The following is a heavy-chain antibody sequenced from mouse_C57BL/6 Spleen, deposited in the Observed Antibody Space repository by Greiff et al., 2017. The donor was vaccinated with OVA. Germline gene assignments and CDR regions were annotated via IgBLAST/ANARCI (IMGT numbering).Heavy chain of an antibody. Sequence: VQLQQSGPELVKPGASVKISCKASGYAFSSSWMNWVKQRPGKGLEWIGRIYPGDGDTNYNGKFKGKATLTADKSSSTAYMQLSSLTSEDSAVYFCARTGWDPYYFDYWGQGTTLTVSS. CDR1: GYAFSSSW. J-gene: IGHJ2*01. CDR3: ARTGWDPYYFDY. CDR2: IYPGDGDT. D-gene: IGHD4-1*01. V-gene: IGHV1-82*01.